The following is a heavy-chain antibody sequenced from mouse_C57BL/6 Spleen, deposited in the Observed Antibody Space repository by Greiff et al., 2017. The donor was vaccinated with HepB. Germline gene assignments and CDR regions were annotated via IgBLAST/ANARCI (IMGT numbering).Heavy chain of an antibody. CDR2: INPNNGGT. V-gene: IGHV1-22*01. J-gene: IGHJ3*01. CDR1: GYTFTDYN. Sequence: VQLQQSGPELVKPGASVKMSCKASGYTFTDYNMHWVKQSHGKSLEWIGYINPNNGGTSYNQKFKGKATLTVNKSSSTAYMELRSLTSEDSAVYYCARGNYGNLLFAYWGQGTLVTVSA. CDR3: ARGNYGNLLFAY. D-gene: IGHD2-1*01.